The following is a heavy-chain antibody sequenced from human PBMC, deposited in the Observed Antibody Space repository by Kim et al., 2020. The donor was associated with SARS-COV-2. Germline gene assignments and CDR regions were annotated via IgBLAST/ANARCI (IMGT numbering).Heavy chain of an antibody. D-gene: IGHD5-12*01. J-gene: IGHJ3*01. CDR2: INPKTGGT. Sequence: ASVKVSCKASGYTFTGCFIHWGRQAPGQGLEWMGRINPKTGGTIFAQKFQGRVTMTRDTSISTAYMEVNRLTSDDTAVYYCARNPMWMATLRDAFDVWGQGTVVTVSS. V-gene: IGHV1-2*06. CDR1: GYTFTGCF. CDR3: ARNPMWMATLRDAFDV.